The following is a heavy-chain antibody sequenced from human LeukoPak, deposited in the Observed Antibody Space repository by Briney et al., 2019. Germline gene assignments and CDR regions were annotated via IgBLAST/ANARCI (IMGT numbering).Heavy chain of an antibody. CDR3: ARLIAPAMARKSFNWFDP. J-gene: IGHJ5*02. Sequence: ASVKVSCKASGYTFTGYYMHWVRQAPGQGLEWMGWINPNSGGTNYAQKFQGRVTMTRDTSISTAYMELSRLRSDDTAVYYCARLIAPAMARKSFNWFDPWGQGTLVTVSS. CDR1: GYTFTGYY. CDR2: INPNSGGT. D-gene: IGHD5-18*01. V-gene: IGHV1-2*02.